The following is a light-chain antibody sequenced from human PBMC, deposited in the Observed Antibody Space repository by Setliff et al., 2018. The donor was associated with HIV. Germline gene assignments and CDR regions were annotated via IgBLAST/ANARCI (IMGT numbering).Light chain of an antibody. V-gene: IGLV6-57*01. CDR3: QSYSSDIVI. CDR2: EDD. Sequence: NFMLTQPHSVSESPGKTVITSCTRSSGNIASNYVQWYQQRPGSSPTTVIYEDDKRPSGVPDRFSGSIDSSSNSASLTISGLKTEDEADYYCQSYSSDIVIFGGGT. CDR1: SGNIASNY. J-gene: IGLJ2*01.